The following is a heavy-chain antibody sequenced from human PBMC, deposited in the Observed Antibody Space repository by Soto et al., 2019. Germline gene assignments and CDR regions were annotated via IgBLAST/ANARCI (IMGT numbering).Heavy chain of an antibody. CDR1: GYTFNRYG. D-gene: IGHD3-10*01. CDR3: AREGYYGSGSVDF. J-gene: IGHJ4*02. Sequence: QVQLVQSGAEVKKPGASVKVSCKASGYTFNRYGISWVRQAPGQGLEWMGWISAYNGNTNYAQNRQGRVTMATDTSTSTAYMELRSLRADDTAVYFCAREGYYGSGSVDFWGQGTLVTVSS. CDR2: ISAYNGNT. V-gene: IGHV1-18*01.